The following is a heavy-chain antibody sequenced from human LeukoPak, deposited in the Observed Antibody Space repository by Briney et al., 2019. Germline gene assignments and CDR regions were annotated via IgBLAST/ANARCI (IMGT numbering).Heavy chain of an antibody. J-gene: IGHJ6*02. CDR1: GISFSGSW. V-gene: IGHV3-33*08. Sequence: GGSLRLSCVVSGISFSGSWMTWVRQTPGKGLEWVAVIWYDGSNKYYADSVKGRFTISRDNSKNTLYLQMNSLRAEDTAVYYCARVDSYCSGEGCYYYYGMGVWGQGTTVTVSS. CDR3: ARVDSYCSGEGCYYYYGMGV. D-gene: IGHD2-15*01. CDR2: IWYDGSNK.